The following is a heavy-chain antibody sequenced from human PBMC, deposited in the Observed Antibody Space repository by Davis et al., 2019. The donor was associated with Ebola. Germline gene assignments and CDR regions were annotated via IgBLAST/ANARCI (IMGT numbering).Heavy chain of an antibody. V-gene: IGHV4-39*01. D-gene: IGHD6-19*01. CDR2: IYYSGNT. J-gene: IGHJ5*02. CDR1: GASISRTTNYY. Sequence: MPSETLSLTCSVSGASISRTTNYYWGWIRQSPGKGLEWIGSIYYSGNTYYSPSLRSRVTMSVDSSKNQFSLELSSVTAADTAVYYCAGGVAVEFPAWGQGTLVTVSS. CDR3: AGGVAVEFPA.